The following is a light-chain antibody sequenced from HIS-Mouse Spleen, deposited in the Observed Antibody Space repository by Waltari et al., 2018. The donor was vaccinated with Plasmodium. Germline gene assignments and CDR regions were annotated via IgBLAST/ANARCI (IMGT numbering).Light chain of an antibody. CDR1: QSVSSY. CDR2: DAS. Sequence: ETVLTQSPATLSLPPGERATHSCRASQSVSSYLAWYQQKPGQAPRLLIYDASNRATGIPARFSGSGSGTDFTLTISSLEPEDFAVYYCQQRSNWRTFGQGTKLEIK. CDR3: QQRSNWRT. J-gene: IGKJ2*01. V-gene: IGKV3-11*01.